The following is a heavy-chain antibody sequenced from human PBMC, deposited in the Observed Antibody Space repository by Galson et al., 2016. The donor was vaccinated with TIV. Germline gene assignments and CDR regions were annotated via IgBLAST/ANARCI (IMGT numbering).Heavy chain of an antibody. Sequence: LSLTCTVSGGSISSGNYYWTWIRQPAGKGLEWIGRIHTSGSTNHNPSLESRVTITGDTSKNQLSLNLSSVTATDTAVYYCARHVSGWSFDYWGQGTLVTVSS. J-gene: IGHJ4*02. CDR1: GGSISSGNYY. D-gene: IGHD6-19*01. CDR3: ARHVSGWSFDY. CDR2: IHTSGST. V-gene: IGHV4-61*02.